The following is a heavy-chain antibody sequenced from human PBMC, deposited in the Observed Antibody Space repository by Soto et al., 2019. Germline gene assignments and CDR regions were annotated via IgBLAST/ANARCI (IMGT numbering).Heavy chain of an antibody. CDR2: ISSSSSYI. D-gene: IGHD3-22*01. CDR1: GFTFGSYS. Sequence: PGGSLRLSCAASGFTFGSYSMNWVRQAPGKGLEWVSSISSSSSYIYYADSVKGRFTISRDNAKNSLYLQMNSLRAEDTAVYYCARALYYYDGSGYHGYWGQGTLVTVSS. V-gene: IGHV3-21*01. CDR3: ARALYYYDGSGYHGY. J-gene: IGHJ4*02.